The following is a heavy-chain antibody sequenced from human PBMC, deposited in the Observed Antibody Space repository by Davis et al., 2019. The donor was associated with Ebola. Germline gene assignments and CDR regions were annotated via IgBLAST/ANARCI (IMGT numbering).Heavy chain of an antibody. Sequence: SVKVSCKASGGTFSSYAISWVRQAPGQGLEWMGGIIPIFGTANYAQKFQGRVTITADESTSTAYMELSSLRSEDTAVYYCARDRAHYDILTGYPNDAFDIWGQGTMVTVSS. CDR2: IIPIFGTA. CDR1: GGTFSSYA. D-gene: IGHD3-9*01. J-gene: IGHJ3*02. V-gene: IGHV1-69*13. CDR3: ARDRAHYDILTGYPNDAFDI.